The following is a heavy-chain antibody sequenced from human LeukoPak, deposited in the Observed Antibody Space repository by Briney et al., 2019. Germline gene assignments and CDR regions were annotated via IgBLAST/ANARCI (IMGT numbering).Heavy chain of an antibody. V-gene: IGHV3-30*14. Sequence: PGGSLRLSCAASGFTFSSYAVNWVRQAPGKGLEWVGVISSDGSNKYYAESVKGRFTISRHNSKNTLYLQMNSLRAEDTAVYYCAREVGGSAFDIWGQGTMVTVPS. J-gene: IGHJ3*02. CDR3: AREVGGSAFDI. CDR1: GFTFSSYA. CDR2: ISSDGSNK. D-gene: IGHD3-16*01.